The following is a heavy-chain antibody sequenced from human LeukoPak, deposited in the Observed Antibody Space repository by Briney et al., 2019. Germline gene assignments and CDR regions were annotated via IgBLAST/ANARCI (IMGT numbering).Heavy chain of an antibody. CDR1: GGSISSYY. J-gene: IGHJ4*02. CDR2: IYYSGST. Sequence: PSQTLSLTCTVSGGSISSYYWSWIRQPPGKGLEWIGYIYYSGSTNYNPSLKSRVTISVDTSKNQFSLKLSSVTAADTAVYYCARVGWWPDGIDYWGQGTLVTVSS. CDR3: ARVGWWPDGIDY. D-gene: IGHD2-15*01. V-gene: IGHV4-59*01.